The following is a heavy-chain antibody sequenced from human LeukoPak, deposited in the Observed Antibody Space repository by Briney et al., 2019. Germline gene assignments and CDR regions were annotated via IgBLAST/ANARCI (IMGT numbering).Heavy chain of an antibody. V-gene: IGHV4-39*07. CDR2: IYYSGST. D-gene: IGHD6-19*01. CDR1: GGSISSSSYY. Sequence: PSETLSLTCTVSGGSISSSSYYWGWIRQPPGKGLEWIGSIYYSGSTYYNPSLKSRVTISVDTSKNQFSLKLSSVTAADSAVYYCARDLVVAVAGTWGQGTLVTVPS. CDR3: ARDLVVAVAGT. J-gene: IGHJ4*02.